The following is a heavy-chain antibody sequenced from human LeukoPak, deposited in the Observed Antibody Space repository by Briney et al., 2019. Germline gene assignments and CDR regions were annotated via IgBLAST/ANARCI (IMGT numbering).Heavy chain of an antibody. J-gene: IGHJ4*02. CDR2: IIPIFGTA. CDR3: ASVAGGYCTNGVCYSWEREFDY. V-gene: IGHV1-69*13. D-gene: IGHD2-8*01. Sequence: ASVKVSCKASGGTFSSYAISWVRQAPGQGLEWMGGIIPIFGTANYAQKFQGRVTITADESTSTAYMELSSLRSEDTAVYYCASVAGGYCTNGVCYSWEREFDYWGQGTLVTVSS. CDR1: GGTFSSYA.